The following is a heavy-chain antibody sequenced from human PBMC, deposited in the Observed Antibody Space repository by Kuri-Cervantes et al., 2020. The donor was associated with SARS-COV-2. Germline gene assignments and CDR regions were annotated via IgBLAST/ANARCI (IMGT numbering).Heavy chain of an antibody. Sequence: SETLSLTCTVSGASTSSTSYDWGWIRQSPGKGLEWIGSIFYSGSTFYNPSLKSPLTISVDRSKNQFSLKLTSVTAADTAVYYCVRFVLEAYSGSFYFDYWGQGSLVTVSS. CDR1: GASTSSTSYD. V-gene: IGHV4-39*01. CDR3: VRFVLEAYSGSFYFDY. CDR2: IFYSGST. J-gene: IGHJ4*02. D-gene: IGHD1-26*01.